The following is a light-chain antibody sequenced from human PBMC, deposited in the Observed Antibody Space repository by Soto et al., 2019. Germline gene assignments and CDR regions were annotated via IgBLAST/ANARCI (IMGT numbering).Light chain of an antibody. CDR2: DAS. V-gene: IGKV3-11*01. J-gene: IGKJ1*01. Sequence: VMTQSPATLSLSPGESATLSCRASRSVTNSLAWYQQIPGQPPRLLIYDASNRATGIPARFSGSGSGTDFTLTISSLEPEDFAVYYCQQRSNWPRTFGQGTKVDIK. CDR3: QQRSNWPRT. CDR1: RSVTNS.